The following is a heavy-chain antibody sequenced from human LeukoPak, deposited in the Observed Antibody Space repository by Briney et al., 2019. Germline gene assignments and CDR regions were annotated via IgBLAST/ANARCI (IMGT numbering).Heavy chain of an antibody. Sequence: SETLSLTCTVSGGSISSYYWSWIRQPPGKGLEWIGSIYYSGSTYYNPSLKSRVTISVDTSKNQFSLKLSSVTAADTAVYYCARHDPTTVVTYDAFDIWGQGTMVTVSS. V-gene: IGHV4-59*08. CDR3: ARHDPTTVVTYDAFDI. CDR2: IYYSGST. J-gene: IGHJ3*02. D-gene: IGHD4-23*01. CDR1: GGSISSYY.